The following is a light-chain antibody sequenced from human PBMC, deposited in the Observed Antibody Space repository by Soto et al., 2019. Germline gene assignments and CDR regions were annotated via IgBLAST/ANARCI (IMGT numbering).Light chain of an antibody. Sequence: EIVLTQSPGTLPLSPGERATLSCRASQTITSSYLAWHQQKPGQAPRLLIYGASTRATGIPDRFSGSGSGTDFTLTISRLEPEDFAVYYCQQYGSSPWTFGQGTKVDIK. CDR1: QTITSSY. J-gene: IGKJ1*01. CDR3: QQYGSSPWT. V-gene: IGKV3-20*01. CDR2: GAS.